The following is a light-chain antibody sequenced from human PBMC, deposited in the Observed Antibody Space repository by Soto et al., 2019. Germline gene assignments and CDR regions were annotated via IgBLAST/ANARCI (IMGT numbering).Light chain of an antibody. Sequence: EIVLTQSPATLSLSPGERATLSCRASQSVGSSFAWYQQKPGQAPRLLIHDTSNRATDIPARFSGSGSGTDFTLTISSLEPEDFAFYYCQQRSNCSLLTFGGGTKVEIK. CDR2: DTS. CDR3: QQRSNCSLLT. J-gene: IGKJ4*01. V-gene: IGKV3-11*01. CDR1: QSVGSS.